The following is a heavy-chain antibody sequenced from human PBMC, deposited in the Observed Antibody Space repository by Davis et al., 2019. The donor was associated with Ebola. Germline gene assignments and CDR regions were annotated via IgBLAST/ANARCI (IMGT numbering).Heavy chain of an antibody. V-gene: IGHV5-51*01. CDR1: ENSFATHW. CDR2: IYTGDSDT. Sequence: GGSLRLSCKDSENSFATHWIGWVRQLPGKGLEWMGIIYTGDSDTRYSPSFRGQVTISADKSISTAYLQWSSLKASDTAMYYCARAPYYYDVSGYYADYWGQGTLVTVSS. J-gene: IGHJ4*02. D-gene: IGHD3-22*01. CDR3: ARAPYYYDVSGYYADY.